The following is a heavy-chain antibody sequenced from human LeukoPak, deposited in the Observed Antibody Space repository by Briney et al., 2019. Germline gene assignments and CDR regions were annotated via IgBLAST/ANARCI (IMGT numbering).Heavy chain of an antibody. D-gene: IGHD3-3*01. Sequence: GESLRLSCAASGFIFRDYWVLWVRQVPGKGLIWVSRIDRDGFPTIYADSVKGRFTVSRNNARNTLYLQMNNLRDEDSAVYYCAASRWSGALDFWGKGSLVTVSS. CDR2: IDRDGFPT. J-gene: IGHJ4*02. CDR1: GFIFRDYW. V-gene: IGHV3-74*01. CDR3: AASRWSGALDF.